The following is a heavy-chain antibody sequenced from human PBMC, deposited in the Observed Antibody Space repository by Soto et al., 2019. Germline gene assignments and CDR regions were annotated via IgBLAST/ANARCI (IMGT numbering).Heavy chain of an antibody. V-gene: IGHV3-23*01. CDR2: ISGSGGST. CDR3: EKDCLANPYSVPGDYVWDIDY. J-gene: IGHJ4*02. D-gene: IGHD4-17*01. CDR1: GFTFSSYA. Sequence: GGSLRLSCAASGFTFSSYAMSWVRQAPGKGLEWVSAISGSGGSTYYADSVKGRFTISRDNSKNTLYLQMNSLRAEDTAVYYCEKDCLANPYSVPGDYVWDIDYWGQGTLVTVSS.